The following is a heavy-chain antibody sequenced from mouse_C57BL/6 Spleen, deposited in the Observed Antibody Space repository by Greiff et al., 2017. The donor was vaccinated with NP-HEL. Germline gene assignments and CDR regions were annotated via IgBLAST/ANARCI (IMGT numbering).Heavy chain of an antibody. Sequence: VQLQQSGAELARPGASVKMSCKASGYTFTSYTMHWVKQRPGQGLEWIGYINPSSGYTKYNQKFKDKATLTADKSSSTAYMQLSSLTSEDSAVYYCARMTMTTVVAYYCDYWGQGTTLTVSS. CDR2: INPSSGYT. V-gene: IGHV1-4*01. CDR3: ARMTMTTVVAYYCDY. CDR1: GYTFTSYT. J-gene: IGHJ2*01. D-gene: IGHD1-1*01.